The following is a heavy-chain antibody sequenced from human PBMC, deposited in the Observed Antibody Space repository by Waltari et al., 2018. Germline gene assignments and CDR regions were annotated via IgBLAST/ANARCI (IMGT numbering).Heavy chain of an antibody. Sequence: EVQLVESGGGLIQPGGSLRLSCAASGFTGRGTYMNRVRQAPGKGREWVSVIDYGGSKYYTDSVRGRFTISRDISKNTVYLQMNSLRGEDTAVYYCARDLTSKSREGMDVWGQGTTVTVSS. CDR3: ARDLTSKSREGMDV. J-gene: IGHJ6*02. D-gene: IGHD4-17*01. CDR1: GFTGRGTY. CDR2: IDYGGSK. V-gene: IGHV3-53*01.